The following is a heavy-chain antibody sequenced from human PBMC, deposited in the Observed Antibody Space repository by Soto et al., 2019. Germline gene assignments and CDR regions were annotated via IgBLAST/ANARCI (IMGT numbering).Heavy chain of an antibody. CDR3: ARRAGTSHHFDY. Sequence: ASVKVSCKASGYSFTDYHIHWVRQAPGQGLEWLGRINPKSGGTSTAQKFQGRVAMTTDTSTSTAYMELRSLRSDDTAVYYCARRAGTSHHFDYWGQGTLVTVSS. J-gene: IGHJ4*02. D-gene: IGHD1-7*01. CDR1: GYSFTDYH. CDR2: INPKSGGT. V-gene: IGHV1-2*06.